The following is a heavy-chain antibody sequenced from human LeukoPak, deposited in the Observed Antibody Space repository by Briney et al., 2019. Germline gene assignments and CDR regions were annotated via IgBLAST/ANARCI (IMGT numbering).Heavy chain of an antibody. CDR3: AKDSTWIQLWFDY. CDR1: GFTFSSYS. CDR2: ISSSSSYI. Sequence: PGGSLRLSCAASGFTFSSYSMNWVRQAPGKGLEWVSSISSSSSYIYYADSVKGRFTISRDNSKNTVYLQMNSLRADDTALYYCAKDSTWIQLWFDYWGQGTLVTVSS. D-gene: IGHD5-18*01. J-gene: IGHJ4*02. V-gene: IGHV3-21*04.